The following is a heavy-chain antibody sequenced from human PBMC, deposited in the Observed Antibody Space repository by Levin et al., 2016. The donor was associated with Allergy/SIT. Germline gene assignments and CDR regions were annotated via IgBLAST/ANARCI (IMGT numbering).Heavy chain of an antibody. V-gene: IGHV3-21*01. J-gene: IGHJ4*02. D-gene: IGHD1-14*01. Sequence: SVKGRFTISRDNAKNSLCLQMNSLRAEDTAVYYCAREDYNWNHLDFWGQGTLVTVSS. CDR3: AREDYNWNHLDF.